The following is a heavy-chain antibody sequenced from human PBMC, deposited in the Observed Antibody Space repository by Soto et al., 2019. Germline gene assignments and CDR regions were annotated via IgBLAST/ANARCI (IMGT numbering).Heavy chain of an antibody. V-gene: IGHV4-39*01. D-gene: IGHD6-19*01. CDR3: ARLFSSGWYPYWYFDL. J-gene: IGHJ2*01. Sequence: QLQLQESGPGLVKPSETLSLTCTVSGGSISSSSYYWGWIRQPPGNGLEWIGSIYYSGSTYYNPSLKSRVSIPVDTSKNQFSLKLSSVTAADTAVYDCARLFSSGWYPYWYFDLWGRGTLVTVSS. CDR1: GGSISSSSYY. CDR2: IYYSGST.